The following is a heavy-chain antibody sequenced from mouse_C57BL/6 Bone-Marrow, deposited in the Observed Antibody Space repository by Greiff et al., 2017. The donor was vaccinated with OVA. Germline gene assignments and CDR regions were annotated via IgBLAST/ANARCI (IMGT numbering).Heavy chain of an antibody. V-gene: IGHV5-12*01. CDR2: ISNGGGST. CDR3: ARGLTGDY. J-gene: IGHJ4*01. Sequence: EVKLMESGGGLVQPGGSLKLSCAASGFTFSDYYMYWVRQTPEKRLEWVAYISNGGGSTYYPDTVKGRFTISRDNAKKTLYLQMSRLKSEDTAMYYCARGLTGDYWGQGTSVTVSS. D-gene: IGHD1-1*01. CDR1: GFTFSDYY.